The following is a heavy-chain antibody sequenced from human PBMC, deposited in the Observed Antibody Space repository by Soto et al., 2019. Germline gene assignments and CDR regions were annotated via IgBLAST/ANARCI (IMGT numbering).Heavy chain of an antibody. J-gene: IGHJ6*03. CDR3: ASLGMVRGVPHFGYHYYMDV. D-gene: IGHD3-10*01. V-gene: IGHV4-59*08. CDR2: IYYSGST. CDR1: GGSISSYY. Sequence: PSETLSLTCTVSGGSISSYYWSWIRQPPGKGLEWIGYIYYSGSTNYNPSLKSRVTISVDTSKNQFSLKLSSVTAADTAVYYCASLGMVRGVPHFGYHYYMDVWGKGTTVTVSS.